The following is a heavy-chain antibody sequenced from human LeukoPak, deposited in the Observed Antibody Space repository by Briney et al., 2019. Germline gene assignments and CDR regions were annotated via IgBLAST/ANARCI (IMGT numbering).Heavy chain of an antibody. Sequence: VASVKVSCKASGYTFTGYYMHWVRQAPGQGLEWMGWINPNSGGTNYAQKFQGRVTMTRDTSISTAYMELSRLRSDDTAVYYCARGGKVSFRGYYYMDVWGKGTTVTVSS. CDR3: ARGGKVSFRGYYYMDV. J-gene: IGHJ6*03. D-gene: IGHD3-10*01. CDR2: INPNSGGT. CDR1: GYTFTGYY. V-gene: IGHV1-2*02.